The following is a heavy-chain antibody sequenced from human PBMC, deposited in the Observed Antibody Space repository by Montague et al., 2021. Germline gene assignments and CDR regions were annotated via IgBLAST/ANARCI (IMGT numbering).Heavy chain of an antibody. CDR2: IYYSGST. D-gene: IGHD2-15*01. V-gene: IGHV4-39*01. Sequence: SETLSLTCTVSGGSISSSSYYWGWIRQPPGKGLEWIGSIYYSGSTYYNPSLKSRVTISVDTSKNQYSLKLSSVTAADTAAYYCASLTLRPFEPWGQGTLVTVSS. CDR3: ASLTLRPFEP. CDR1: GGSISSSSYY. J-gene: IGHJ5*02.